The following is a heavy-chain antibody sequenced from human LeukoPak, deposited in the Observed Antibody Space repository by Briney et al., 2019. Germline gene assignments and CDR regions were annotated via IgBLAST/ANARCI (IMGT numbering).Heavy chain of an antibody. CDR3: ARSYGMDV. CDR1: GFTFSTYW. J-gene: IGHJ6*02. CDR2: INSDGSST. Sequence: PGGSLRLSCAASGFTFSTYWMHWVRQAPGKGPVWVSRINSDGSSTIYADSVKGRFTISRDNAKSTLYLQMNSLRAEDTAVHYCARSYGMDVWGQGTTVTVSS. V-gene: IGHV3-74*01.